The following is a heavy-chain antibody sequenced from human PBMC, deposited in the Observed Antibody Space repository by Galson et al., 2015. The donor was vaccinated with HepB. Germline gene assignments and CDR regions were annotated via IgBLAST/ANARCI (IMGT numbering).Heavy chain of an antibody. D-gene: IGHD1-26*01. CDR1: GFTFNTYT. Sequence: SLRLSCAASGFTFNTYTMHWVRQAPGKGLEWVATISSAGTTQYYADSVRGRFTISRDNSQNILDLQMNTLRREDTAVYYCARDAMGRGSGSYSAFDYWGQGTLVTVFS. CDR3: ARDAMGRGSGSYSAFDY. J-gene: IGHJ4*02. CDR2: ISSAGTTQ. V-gene: IGHV3-30-3*01.